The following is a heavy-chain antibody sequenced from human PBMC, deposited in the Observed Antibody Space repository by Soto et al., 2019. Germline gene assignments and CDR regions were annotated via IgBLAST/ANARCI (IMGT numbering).Heavy chain of an antibody. CDR1: GGSFSCYY. D-gene: IGHD5-18*01. Sequence: PSETLSLTCAVYGGSFSCYYWSWIRQPPGKGLEWIGEINHSGSTNYNPSLKSRVTISVDTSKNQFSLKLSSVTAADTAVYYCARFTDTAMVTYYYGMDVWGQGTTVTVSS. J-gene: IGHJ6*02. CDR3: ARFTDTAMVTYYYGMDV. V-gene: IGHV4-34*01. CDR2: INHSGST.